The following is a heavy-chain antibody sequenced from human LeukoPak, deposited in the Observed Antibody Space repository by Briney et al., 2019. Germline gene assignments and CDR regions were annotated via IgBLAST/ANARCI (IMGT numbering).Heavy chain of an antibody. V-gene: IGHV3-23*01. CDR1: AFTFSSYS. CDR2: ISGSGGST. D-gene: IGHD1-26*01. CDR3: AKRGGGSYMWYYYMDV. Sequence: GGSLRLSCAASAFTFSSYSMSWVRQAPGKGLEWVSAISGSGGSTYYADSVKGRFTISRDNSKNTLYLQMNSLRAEDTAVYYCAKRGGGSYMWYYYMDVWGKGTTVTISS. J-gene: IGHJ6*03.